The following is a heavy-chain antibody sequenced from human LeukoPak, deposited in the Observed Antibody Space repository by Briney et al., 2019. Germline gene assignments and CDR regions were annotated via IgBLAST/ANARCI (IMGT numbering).Heavy chain of an antibody. J-gene: IGHJ4*02. CDR1: GFTFNTYA. D-gene: IGHD6-19*01. CDR3: EKTTVGYSSGRYPGWPADC. Sequence: QTGGSLRLSCEASGFTFNTYAIYWVRQAPGKGLEWVSGICGSGGCTYYADSVKGRFTISRDNSKNTVYLQMNSLTADDTAVYYCEKTTVGYSSGRYPGWPADCWGQGTLVTVSS. V-gene: IGHV3-23*01. CDR2: ICGSGGCT.